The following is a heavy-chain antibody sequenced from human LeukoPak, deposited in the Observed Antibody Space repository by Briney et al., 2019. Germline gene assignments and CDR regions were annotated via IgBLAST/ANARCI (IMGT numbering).Heavy chain of an antibody. Sequence: ASVKVSRKASGGTFSSYAISWVRQAPGQGLEWMGGIIPIFGTANYAQKFQGRVTITADESKSTAYMELSSLRSEDTAVYYCATGGYSYGVDYWGQGTLVTVSS. D-gene: IGHD5-18*01. J-gene: IGHJ4*02. V-gene: IGHV1-69*13. CDR2: IIPIFGTA. CDR3: ATGGYSYGVDY. CDR1: GGTFSSYA.